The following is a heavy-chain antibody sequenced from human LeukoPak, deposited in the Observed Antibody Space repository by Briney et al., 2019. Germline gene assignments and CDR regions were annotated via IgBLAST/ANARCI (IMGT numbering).Heavy chain of an antibody. CDR3: ARETVAIRNWFDP. D-gene: IGHD4-11*01. CDR2: IYTGGTT. Sequence: SETLSLTCTVSGGSISSYYWSWIRQPAGKGLEWIGRIYTGGTTNYNPSLKSRVTMSVDTSKNQFSLKLSSVTAADTAVYYCARETVAIRNWFDPWGQGTLVTVSS. J-gene: IGHJ5*02. V-gene: IGHV4-4*07. CDR1: GGSISSYY.